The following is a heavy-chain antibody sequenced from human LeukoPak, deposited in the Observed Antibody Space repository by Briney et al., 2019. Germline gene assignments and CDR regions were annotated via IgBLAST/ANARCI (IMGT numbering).Heavy chain of an antibody. CDR2: IIPIFDTA. J-gene: IGHJ4*02. V-gene: IGHV1-69*13. Sequence: ASVKVSCKASGGTFSSYAISWVRQAPGQGLEWMGGIIPIFDTADYAQKFQGRLTITADESTSTAYMELSSLRSEDTAVYYCAKDPVQWELRYYFDHWGQGTLVTVSS. D-gene: IGHD1-26*01. CDR3: AKDPVQWELRYYFDH. CDR1: GGTFSSYA.